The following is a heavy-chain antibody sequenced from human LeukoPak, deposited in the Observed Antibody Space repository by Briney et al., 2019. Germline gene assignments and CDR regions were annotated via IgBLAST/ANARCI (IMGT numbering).Heavy chain of an antibody. CDR3: ARDLMEYQLLSHADWFDP. CDR1: GGTFSSYA. D-gene: IGHD2-2*01. Sequence: SVKVSCKASGGTFSSYAISWVRQAPGQGLEWMGGIIPIFGTANYAQKFQGRVTITADESTSTAYMELSSLRSEDTAVYYCARDLMEYQLLSHADWFDPWGQGTLVTVSS. J-gene: IGHJ5*02. V-gene: IGHV1-69*13. CDR2: IIPIFGTA.